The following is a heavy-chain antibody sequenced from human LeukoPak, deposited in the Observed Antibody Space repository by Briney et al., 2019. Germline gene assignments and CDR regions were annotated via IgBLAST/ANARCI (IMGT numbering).Heavy chain of an antibody. CDR1: GGSINSYY. D-gene: IGHD6-6*01. CDR2: IYYSGTT. Sequence: SETLSLTCTVSGGSINSYYWSWIRQPPGKGLEWIGYIYYSGTTNYNPSLKSRVTISVDTSKNQFSLKLSSVTAADTAVYYCAREYSSSSYYFNYWGQGTLATVSS. V-gene: IGHV4-59*01. CDR3: AREYSSSSYYFNY. J-gene: IGHJ4*02.